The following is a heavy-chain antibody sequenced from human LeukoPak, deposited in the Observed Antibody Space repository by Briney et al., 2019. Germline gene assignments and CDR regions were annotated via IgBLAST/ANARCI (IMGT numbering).Heavy chain of an antibody. D-gene: IGHD6-13*01. CDR1: GGSISSSSYY. CDR3: ARGVVAAAGRTFDL. V-gene: IGHV4-39*07. J-gene: IGHJ4*02. CDR2: IYYSGST. Sequence: SETLSLTCTVSGGSISSSSYYWGWIRQPPGKGLEWIGSIYYSGSTYYNPSLKSRVTISVDTSKNQFSLKLSSVTAADTAVYYCARGVVAAAGRTFDLWGQGTLVTVSS.